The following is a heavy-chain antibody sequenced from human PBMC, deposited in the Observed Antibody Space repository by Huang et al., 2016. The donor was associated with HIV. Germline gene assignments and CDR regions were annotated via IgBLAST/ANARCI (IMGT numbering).Heavy chain of an antibody. D-gene: IGHD6-13*01. CDR3: AKGPMGGDSSSSGYAY. CDR1: GFTFSSYG. Sequence: QVQLVESGGGVVQPGRSLRLSCAASGFTFSSYGMHWVRQAPGKGLEWGAVISDDVSNKDYAASVKGLFTISRYNSKNTLYLQMNSLRAEDTAVYYCAKGPMGGDSSSSGYAYWGQGTLVTVSS. V-gene: IGHV3-30*18. CDR2: ISDDVSNK. J-gene: IGHJ4*02.